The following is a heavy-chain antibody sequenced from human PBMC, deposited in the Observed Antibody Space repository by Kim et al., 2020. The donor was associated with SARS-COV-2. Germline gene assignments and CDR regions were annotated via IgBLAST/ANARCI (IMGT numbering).Heavy chain of an antibody. D-gene: IGHD3-10*01. J-gene: IGHJ4*02. CDR3: ARGRVSGSGSYYFDY. V-gene: IGHV1-2*02. Sequence: QKFQGRVTMTRDTSISTAYMELSRLRSDDTAVYYCARGRVSGSGSYYFDYWGQGTLVTVSS.